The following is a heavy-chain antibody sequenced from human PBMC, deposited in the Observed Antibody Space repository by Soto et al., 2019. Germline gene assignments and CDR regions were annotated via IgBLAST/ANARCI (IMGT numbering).Heavy chain of an antibody. D-gene: IGHD5-18*01. J-gene: IGHJ4*02. CDR3: AGGSVDTAMVNY. V-gene: IGHV1-46*01. CDR1: GYTFTSYY. Sequence: QVQLVQSGAEVKKPGASVKASCKASGYTFTSYYMHWVRQAPGQGLGWMGIINPSGGSTSYAQKLQGRGLMTRDTATSTVYMELSSLRSEDTAVYYRAGGSVDTAMVNYWGQGTLVTFSS. CDR2: INPSGGST.